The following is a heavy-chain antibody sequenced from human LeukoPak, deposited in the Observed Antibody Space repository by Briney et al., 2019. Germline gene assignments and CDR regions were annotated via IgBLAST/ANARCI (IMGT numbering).Heavy chain of an antibody. CDR3: ARLLPGYCSSTSCYGPADY. J-gene: IGHJ4*02. CDR1: GFTFSSYA. V-gene: IGHV3-23*01. D-gene: IGHD2-2*01. CDR2: ISGSGGST. Sequence: GGSLRLSCAASGFTFSSYARSWVRKAPGRGLEWVSAISGSGGSTYYADSVKGRFTISRDNSKNTLYLQMNSLRAEDTAVYYCARLLPGYCSSTSCYGPADYWGQGTLVTVSS.